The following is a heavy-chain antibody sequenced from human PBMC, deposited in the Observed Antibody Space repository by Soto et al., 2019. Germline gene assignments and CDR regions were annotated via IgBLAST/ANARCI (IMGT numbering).Heavy chain of an antibody. CDR3: ARDWGGGSYNPSITMIVVGPFDH. Sequence: SETLSLTCTVSGGSISSGGYYWSWIRQHPGKGLEWIGYIYYSGSTYYNPSLKSRVTISVDTSKNQFSLKLSSVTAADTAVYYCARDWGGGSYNPSITMIVVGPFDHWGQGTLVTVSS. J-gene: IGHJ5*02. D-gene: IGHD3-22*01. CDR1: GGSISSGGYY. CDR2: IYYSGST. V-gene: IGHV4-31*03.